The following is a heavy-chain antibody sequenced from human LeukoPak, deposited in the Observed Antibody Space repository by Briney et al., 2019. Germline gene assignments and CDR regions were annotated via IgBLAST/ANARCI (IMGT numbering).Heavy chain of an antibody. D-gene: IGHD6-13*01. J-gene: IGHJ3*02. Sequence: SGTLSLTCTVSNGSMTNNYWSWIRQPPGKGLEWIGYIYSSGSTIYYPSLKSRVTISIDTSKNQFSLKLSSVTAADTAVYYCARHFWQQLGRGAFDIWGQGTMVTVSS. V-gene: IGHV4-59*08. CDR1: NGSMTNNY. CDR2: IYSSGST. CDR3: ARHFWQQLGRGAFDI.